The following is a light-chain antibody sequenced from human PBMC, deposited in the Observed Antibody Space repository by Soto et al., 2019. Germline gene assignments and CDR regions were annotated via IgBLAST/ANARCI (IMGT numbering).Light chain of an antibody. CDR1: SSDVGAYDY. Sequence: QSVLTQPASVSGSPGQSITISCTGTSSDVGAYDYVSWYQQHPDKAPKLMIYEVSYRPSGVSNRFSGSKSVNTATLTISGLQAEDEADYYCSSYTTSSTPVFATGPKVTVL. CDR3: SSYTTSSTPV. V-gene: IGLV2-14*03. CDR2: EVS. J-gene: IGLJ1*01.